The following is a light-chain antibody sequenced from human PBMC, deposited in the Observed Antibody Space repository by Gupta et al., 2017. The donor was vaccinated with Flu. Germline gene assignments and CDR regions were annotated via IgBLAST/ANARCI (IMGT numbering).Light chain of an antibody. Sequence: EVVLTQSPGTLYLSPGDRATLSCRASQTLNNDFLAWYQQRPGQAPRLVIYDASRRAAGIPDRFSGSGSGTDFSLTISRLEPEDFAEYYCQQYAMSPWTFGQGTTVESK. V-gene: IGKV3-20*01. CDR3: QQYAMSPWT. CDR2: DAS. J-gene: IGKJ1*01. CDR1: QTLNNDF.